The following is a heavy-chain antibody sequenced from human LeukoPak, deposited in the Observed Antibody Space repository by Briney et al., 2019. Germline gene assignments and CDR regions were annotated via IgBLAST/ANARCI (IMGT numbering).Heavy chain of an antibody. D-gene: IGHD3-22*01. J-gene: IGHJ3*02. V-gene: IGHV4-34*01. CDR2: INHSGGT. CDR1: GGSFSGYY. Sequence: SETLSLTCAVYGGSFSGYYWSWIRQPPGKGLEWIGEINHSGGTNYNPSLKSRVTISVDTSKNQFSLKLSSVTAADTAVFYCARWDYYDTSGYYGDAFDIWGQGTMVTVSS. CDR3: ARWDYYDTSGYYGDAFDI.